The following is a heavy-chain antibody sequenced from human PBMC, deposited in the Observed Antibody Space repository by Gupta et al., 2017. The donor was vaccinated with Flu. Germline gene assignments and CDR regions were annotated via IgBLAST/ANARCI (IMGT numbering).Heavy chain of an antibody. CDR2: ISWNGDSL. V-gene: IGHV3-9*01. J-gene: IGHJ3*01. D-gene: IGHD1-26*01. Sequence: EMQLAESGGGLVQPGRSLRLSCAASGFMFENYGMHWVRLVPGKGLEWIANISWNGDSLGYADSVKGRFTISRDNARNSLYLQMNSLRAEDTALYYCAKDMFQWEQLGAFDLWGQGTMVTVSS. CDR1: GFMFENYG. CDR3: AKDMFQWEQLGAFDL.